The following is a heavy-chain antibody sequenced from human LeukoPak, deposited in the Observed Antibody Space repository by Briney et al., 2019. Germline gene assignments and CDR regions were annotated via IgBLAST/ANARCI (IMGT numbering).Heavy chain of an antibody. CDR3: AKVKFAARTQYYYYYMDV. D-gene: IGHD6-6*01. CDR1: GFTFSSYG. V-gene: IGHV3-33*06. J-gene: IGHJ6*03. CDR2: IWYDGSNK. Sequence: GRSLRLSCAASGFTFSSYGMHWVRQAPGKGLEWVAVIWYDGSNKYYADSVKGRFTISRDNSKNTLYLQMNSLRAEGTAVYYCAKVKFAARTQYYYYYMDVWGKGTTVTVSS.